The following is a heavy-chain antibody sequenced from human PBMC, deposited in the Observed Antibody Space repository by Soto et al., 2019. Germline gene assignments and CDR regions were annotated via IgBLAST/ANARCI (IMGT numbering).Heavy chain of an antibody. CDR3: TTDGYCSSTSCYAFYWFDP. CDR2: IYSGGST. D-gene: IGHD2-2*03. V-gene: IGHV3-66*01. Sequence: GGSLRLSCAASGFTVSSNYMSWVRQAPGKGLEWVSVIYSGGSTYYADSVKGRFTISRDNSKNTLYLQMNSLRAEDTAVYYCTTDGYCSSTSCYAFYWFDPWGQGTLVTVSS. CDR1: GFTVSSNY. J-gene: IGHJ5*02.